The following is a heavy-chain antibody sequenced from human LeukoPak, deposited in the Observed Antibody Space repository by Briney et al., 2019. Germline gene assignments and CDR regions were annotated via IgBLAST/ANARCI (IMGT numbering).Heavy chain of an antibody. V-gene: IGHV4-39*07. Sequence: SETLSLTCTVSGGSISSSSYYWGWIRQPPGKGLEWIGSIYYSGSTYYNPSLKSRVTISVDTSKNQFSLKLSSVTAADTAVYYCAREGTVVVASYYYYMDVWGKGTTVTVSS. D-gene: IGHD2-15*01. J-gene: IGHJ6*03. CDR3: AREGTVVVASYYYYMDV. CDR2: IYYSGST. CDR1: GGSISSSSYY.